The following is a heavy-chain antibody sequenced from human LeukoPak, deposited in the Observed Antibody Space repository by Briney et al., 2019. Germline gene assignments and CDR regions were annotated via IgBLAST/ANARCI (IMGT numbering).Heavy chain of an antibody. CDR1: GFTFSSYW. J-gene: IGHJ4*02. V-gene: IGHV3-74*01. D-gene: IGHD3-10*01. Sequence: RPGGSLRLSCAASGFTFSSYWMHWVRQAPGKGLVWVSRINSDGSSTSYADSVKGRFTISRGNAKNTLYLQMNSLRAEDTAVYYCARKLYGSGSYYWFDYWGRGTLVTVSS. CDR2: INSDGSST. CDR3: ARKLYGSGSYYWFDY.